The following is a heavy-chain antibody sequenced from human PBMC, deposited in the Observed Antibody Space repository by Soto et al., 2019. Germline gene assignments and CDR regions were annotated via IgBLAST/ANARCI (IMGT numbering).Heavy chain of an antibody. CDR1: GGSISSGGYY. CDR3: ARNGYDGDYGRFDY. V-gene: IGHV4-31*03. J-gene: IGHJ4*02. D-gene: IGHD4-17*01. CDR2: IYYSGST. Sequence: SETLSLTCTVSGGSISSGGYYWSWIRQHPGKGLEWIGDIYYSGSTYYNPSLKSRVTISVDTSKNQFSLKLSSVTAADTAVYYCARNGYDGDYGRFDYWGQGTLVTVSS.